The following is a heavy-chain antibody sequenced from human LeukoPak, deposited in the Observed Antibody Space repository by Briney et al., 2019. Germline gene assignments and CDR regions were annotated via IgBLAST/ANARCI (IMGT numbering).Heavy chain of an antibody. CDR1: GFTFSSHG. V-gene: IGHV3-30*02. J-gene: IGHJ4*02. D-gene: IGHD3-10*01. CDR2: IRYDGSDK. CDR3: VRASYGSGSYYNDY. Sequence: GGALRLSCAASGFTFSSHGMHWVRQAPGKGLEWVAFIRYDGSDKYYADSVKGRFTISRDNSKNTVYLQMNSLRTEDTTVYYCVRASYGSGSYYNDYWGQGTRVTASS.